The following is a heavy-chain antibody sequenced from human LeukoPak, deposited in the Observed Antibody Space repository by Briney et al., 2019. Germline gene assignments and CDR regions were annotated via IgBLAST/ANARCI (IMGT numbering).Heavy chain of an antibody. J-gene: IGHJ5*02. V-gene: IGHV4-39*01. Sequence: PSETLSLTCTVSGGSISSSPYYWRWIRQPPGKGLEWIGTIYYRGSTYSNPSLNSRVTISLDTSKNQSSLRLRSVTAADTALYYCARHYLSDGILSTFDPWGQGTLVTVSS. CDR3: ARHYLSDGILSTFDP. D-gene: IGHD2-2*01. CDR2: IYYRGST. CDR1: GGSISSSPYY.